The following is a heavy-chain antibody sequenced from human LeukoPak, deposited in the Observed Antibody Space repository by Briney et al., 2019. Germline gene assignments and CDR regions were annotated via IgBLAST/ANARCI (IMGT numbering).Heavy chain of an antibody. D-gene: IGHD6-19*01. CDR1: GFTFSSYA. Sequence: GGSLRLSCAASGFTFSSYAMHWVRQAPVKGLEWVAVISYDGSNKYYADSVKGRFTISRDNSKNTLYLQMNSLRAEDTAVYYCARSSSGSGWPPLDYWGQGTLVTVSS. V-gene: IGHV3-30*04. J-gene: IGHJ4*02. CDR3: ARSSSGSGWPPLDY. CDR2: ISYDGSNK.